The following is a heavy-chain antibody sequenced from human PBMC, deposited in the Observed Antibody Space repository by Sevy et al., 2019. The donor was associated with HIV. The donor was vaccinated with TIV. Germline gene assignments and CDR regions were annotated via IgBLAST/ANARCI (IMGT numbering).Heavy chain of an antibody. CDR3: AKDMVDCSSGTWYCGAVSPFES. V-gene: IGHV3-30*18. CDR2: VSYDGADK. CDR1: GFIFNNYD. Sequence: GGSLRLSCAASGFIFNNYDMYWIRQAPGKGLEWVATVSYDGADKDYADIVKGRFTISRDSSKSMLYLQMSSLRPEDTGVCFCAKDMVDCSSGTWYCGAVSPFESWGQGTLVTVS. D-gene: IGHD2-15*01. J-gene: IGHJ4*02.